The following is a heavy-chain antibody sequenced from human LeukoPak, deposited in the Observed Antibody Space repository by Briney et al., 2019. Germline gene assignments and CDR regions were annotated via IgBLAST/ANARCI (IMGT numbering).Heavy chain of an antibody. Sequence: PGGTLRLSCAASGFAFGNYDMTWVHQAPGKGLEWVSAISGGGETTCYGDSVKGRFTISRDNSRNTLFLQMDSLSVEDTAVYYCAKRGSYFGGFDYWGQGTLLTVPS. CDR3: AKRGSYFGGFDY. D-gene: IGHD1-26*01. CDR2: ISGGGETT. V-gene: IGHV3-23*01. J-gene: IGHJ4*02. CDR1: GFAFGNYD.